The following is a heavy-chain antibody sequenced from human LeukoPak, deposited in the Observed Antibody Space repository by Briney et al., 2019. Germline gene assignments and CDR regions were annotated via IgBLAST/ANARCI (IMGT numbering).Heavy chain of an antibody. D-gene: IGHD3-22*01. CDR2: ISGSGGST. CDR3: AKPYYYDSTGYLFDY. Sequence: GGSVRLSCAASGFTFSTYFMSWVRQAPGAGLEWVSSISGSGGSTYYADSVKGRFTISRDNSKKTVYLEMNSLRAEDTAVYYCAKPYYYDSTGYLFDYWGQGTLVTVSS. V-gene: IGHV3-23*01. J-gene: IGHJ4*02. CDR1: GFTFSTYF.